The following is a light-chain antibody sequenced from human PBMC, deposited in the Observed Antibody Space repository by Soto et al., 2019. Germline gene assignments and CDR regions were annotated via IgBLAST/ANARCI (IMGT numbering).Light chain of an antibody. Sequence: QLVLTQPPSVSGAPGQRVTISCTGSSSNIGAGYDVHWYQQLPGTAPKLLIYGNSNRPSEVPDRFSGSKSGTSASLAITGLQAEDEADYYCQSYDSSLSGFVVFGGGTKPTVL. V-gene: IGLV1-40*01. J-gene: IGLJ2*01. CDR3: QSYDSSLSGFVV. CDR1: SSNIGAGYD. CDR2: GNS.